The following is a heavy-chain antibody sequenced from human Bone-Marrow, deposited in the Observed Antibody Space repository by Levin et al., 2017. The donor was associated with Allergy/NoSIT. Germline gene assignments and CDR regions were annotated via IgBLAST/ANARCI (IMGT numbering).Heavy chain of an antibody. D-gene: IGHD2-15*01. CDR3: ARDRVVVVVAATGAFDI. V-gene: IGHV3-30-3*01. Sequence: GGSLRLSCAASGFTFSSFAMHWVRQAPGKGLEWVAVISYDGSNKSYADSVKGRFTISRDNSKNTLYLQMNSLRAEDTAVYYCARDRVVVVVAATGAFDIWGQGTMVTVSS. CDR1: GFTFSSFA. CDR2: ISYDGSNK. J-gene: IGHJ3*02.